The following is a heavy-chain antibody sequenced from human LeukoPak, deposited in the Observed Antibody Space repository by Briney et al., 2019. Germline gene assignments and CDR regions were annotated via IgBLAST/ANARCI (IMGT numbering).Heavy chain of an antibody. CDR3: ARGYQKWLADY. J-gene: IGHJ4*02. V-gene: IGHV1-69*02. CDR2: IIPILGIA. CDR1: GGTFSSYT. Sequence: ASVKVSCKASGGTFSSYTISWVRQAPGQGLEWMGRIIPILGIANYAQKFQGRVTITADKSTSTAYMELSSLRSEDAAVYYCARGYQKWLADYWGQGTLVTVSS. D-gene: IGHD3-22*01.